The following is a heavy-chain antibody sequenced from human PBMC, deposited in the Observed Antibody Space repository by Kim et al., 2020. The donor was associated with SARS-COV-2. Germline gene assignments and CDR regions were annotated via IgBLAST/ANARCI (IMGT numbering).Heavy chain of an antibody. D-gene: IGHD3-10*01. J-gene: IGHJ4*02. Sequence: SETLSLTCAVYGGSFSGYYWSWIRQPPGKGLEWIGEINRGGSTSYNPSLKSRVTISVDTSKNQFSLKLSSVTAADTAIYYCARGLGSGSYFGFWGQGTLV. CDR2: INRGGST. V-gene: IGHV4-34*01. CDR3: ARGLGSGSYFGF. CDR1: GGSFSGYY.